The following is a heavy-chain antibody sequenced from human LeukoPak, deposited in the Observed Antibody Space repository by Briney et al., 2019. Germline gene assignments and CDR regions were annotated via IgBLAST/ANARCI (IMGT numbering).Heavy chain of an antibody. J-gene: IGHJ4*02. CDR1: GFTFSDYA. V-gene: IGHV3-23*01. CDR2: ITTNGVSA. CDR3: AKLTPASNY. Sequence: GGSLRLSCAASGFTFSDYAMTWVRQAPGKGLEWVSSITTNGVSANYADPVKGRFTISRDNSKNTLYLQMNSLRAEDTALYYCAKLTPASNYWGQGTLVTVSS. D-gene: IGHD2-15*01.